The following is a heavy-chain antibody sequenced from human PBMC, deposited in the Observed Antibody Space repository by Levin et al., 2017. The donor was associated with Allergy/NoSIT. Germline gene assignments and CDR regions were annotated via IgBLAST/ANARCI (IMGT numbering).Heavy chain of an antibody. J-gene: IGHJ5*02. CDR2: INTDGSRT. Sequence: GGSLRLSCVASGFIFSDNWLHWVRQAPGKGLVWVSSINTDGSRTSHADSVKGRFTTSRDNAKSTLYLEMNSLRAEDTAVYYCVGGGSGPWGQGTLVTVSS. D-gene: IGHD3-10*01. CDR1: GFIFSDNW. CDR3: VGGGSGP. V-gene: IGHV3-74*01.